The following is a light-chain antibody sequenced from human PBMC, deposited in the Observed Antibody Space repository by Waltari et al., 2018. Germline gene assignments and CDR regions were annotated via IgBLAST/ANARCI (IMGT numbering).Light chain of an antibody. J-gene: IGKJ1*01. Sequence: IQMTQSPSTLSASVGDRVTITCRANQSITNWLSWYQQKPGQAPKLLIYRASNLGSGVPSRFSGSGSGTEFTLTISSLQPDDFATYYCQQYDNYWTFGQGTKVEIK. CDR3: QQYDNYWT. CDR2: RAS. V-gene: IGKV1-5*03. CDR1: QSITNW.